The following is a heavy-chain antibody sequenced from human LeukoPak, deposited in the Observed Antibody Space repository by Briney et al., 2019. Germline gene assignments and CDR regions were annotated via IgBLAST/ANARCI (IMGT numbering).Heavy chain of an antibody. Sequence: SETLSLTCTVSGGSISSGSYYRGWIRQPPGTGLEWIANVYYNGNTAYNPSLRSRVTISIDTSKSQFSLRLNSVTAADTAVYYCARVGWGDAAAHPNWLDPWGQGTLVTVSS. V-gene: IGHV4-39*07. CDR2: VYYNGNT. J-gene: IGHJ5*02. CDR3: ARVGWGDAAAHPNWLDP. CDR1: GGSISSGSYY. D-gene: IGHD6-6*01.